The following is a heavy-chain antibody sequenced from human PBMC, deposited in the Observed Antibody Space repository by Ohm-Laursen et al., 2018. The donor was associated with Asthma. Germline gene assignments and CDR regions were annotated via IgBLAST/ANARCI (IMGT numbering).Heavy chain of an antibody. CDR2: ISYDGSNK. CDR1: GFTFSSYA. CDR3: ARDTNAVAAYWMNY. D-gene: IGHD6-19*01. Sequence: SLRLSCAAPGFTFSSYAMHWVRQAPGKGLEWVAVISYDGSNKYYADSVKGRFTISRDNSKNTLYLQMNSLRAEDTAVYYCARDTNAVAAYWMNYWGQGTLVTVSS. J-gene: IGHJ4*02. V-gene: IGHV3-30-3*01.